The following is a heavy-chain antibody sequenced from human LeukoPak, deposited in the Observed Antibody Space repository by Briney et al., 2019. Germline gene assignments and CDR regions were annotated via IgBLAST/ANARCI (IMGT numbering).Heavy chain of an antibody. J-gene: IGHJ4*02. Sequence: GASVKVSCKASGYTFTSYGISWVRQAPGQGLEWMGWISAYNGNTNYAQKFQGRVTMTRNTSISTAYMELSSLRSEDTAVYYCARAGIYGLVNYFDYWGQGTLVTVSS. CDR3: ARAGIYGLVNYFDY. CDR1: GYTFTSYG. CDR2: ISAYNGNT. V-gene: IGHV1-18*01. D-gene: IGHD3/OR15-3a*01.